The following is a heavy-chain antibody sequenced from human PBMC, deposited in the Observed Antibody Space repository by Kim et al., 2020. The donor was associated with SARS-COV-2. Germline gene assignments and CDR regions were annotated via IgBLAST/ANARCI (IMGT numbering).Heavy chain of an antibody. CDR1: GFTFSSYG. CDR2: ISYDGSNK. D-gene: IGHD5-12*01. J-gene: IGHJ6*02. Sequence: GGSLRLSCAASGFTFSSYGMHWVRQAPGKGLEWVAVISYDGSNKYYADSVKGRFTISRDNSKNTLYLQMNSLRAEDTAVYYCAKDSSTPYSGYDHYYYYGMDVWGQATTVTVSS. V-gene: IGHV3-30*18. CDR3: AKDSSTPYSGYDHYYYYGMDV.